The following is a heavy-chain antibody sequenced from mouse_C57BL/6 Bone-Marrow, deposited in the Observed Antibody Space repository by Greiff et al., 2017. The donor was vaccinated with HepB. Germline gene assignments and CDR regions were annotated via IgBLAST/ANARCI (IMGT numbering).Heavy chain of an antibody. J-gene: IGHJ3*01. Sequence: QVQLKQPGTELVKPGASVKLSCKASGYTFTSYWMHWVKQRPGQGLEWIGNINPSNGGTNYNEKFKSKATLTVDKSSSTAYMQLSSLTSEDSAVYYCARSSYYYGSSYPFAYWGQGTLVTVSA. D-gene: IGHD1-1*01. V-gene: IGHV1-53*01. CDR1: GYTFTSYW. CDR2: INPSNGGT. CDR3: ARSSYYYGSSYPFAY.